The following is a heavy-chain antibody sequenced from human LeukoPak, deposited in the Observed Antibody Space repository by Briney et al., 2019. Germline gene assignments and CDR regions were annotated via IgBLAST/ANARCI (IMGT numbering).Heavy chain of an antibody. V-gene: IGHV3-7*04. CDR3: ARSLAAGFDI. CDR1: GFTFSSYW. J-gene: IGHJ3*02. CDR2: MKPDGSEK. Sequence: PGGSLRLSCAASGFTFSSYWMSWVRQTPGKGLEWVANMKPDGSEKYYVDSVKGRFTISRDNAKNSLYLQMNSLRAEDTAVYYCARSLAAGFDIWGQGTMVTVSS. D-gene: IGHD6-25*01.